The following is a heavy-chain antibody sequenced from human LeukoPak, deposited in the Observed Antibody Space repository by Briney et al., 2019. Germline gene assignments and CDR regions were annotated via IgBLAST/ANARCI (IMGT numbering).Heavy chain of an antibody. CDR2: ISAYNGNT. CDR3: AGNNGFGELARFDY. J-gene: IGHJ4*02. CDR1: GYTFTSYG. Sequence: ASVKVSCKASGYTFTSYGISWVRQAPGQGLEWMGWISAYNGNTNYAQKLQGRVTMTTDTSTSTAYMELRSLRSDDTAVYYCAGNNGFGELARFDYWGQGTLVTVSS. V-gene: IGHV1-18*01. D-gene: IGHD3-10*01.